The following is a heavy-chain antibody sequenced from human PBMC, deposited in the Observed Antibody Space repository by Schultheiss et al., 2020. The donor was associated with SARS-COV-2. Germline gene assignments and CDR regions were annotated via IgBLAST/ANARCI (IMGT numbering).Heavy chain of an antibody. CDR3: VRISSNYYFDS. CDR2: ISSSGSTI. V-gene: IGHV3-48*03. J-gene: IGHJ4*02. CDR1: GFTFSSYE. Sequence: GESLKISCAASGFTFSSYEMNWVRQAPGKGLEWVSYISSSGSTIYYADSVKGRFTISRDNAKNSLYLQMNSLESGDTAVYFCVRISSNYYFDSWGQGTLVTVSS. D-gene: IGHD1-1*01.